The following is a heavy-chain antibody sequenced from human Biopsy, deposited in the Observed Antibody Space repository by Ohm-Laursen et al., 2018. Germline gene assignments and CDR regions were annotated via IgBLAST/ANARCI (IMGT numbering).Heavy chain of an antibody. J-gene: IGHJ6*02. CDR2: ISGSGTLI. D-gene: IGHD4-17*01. CDR1: GFTFSDYY. CDR3: ARKICGDYEVPYSYGMDV. V-gene: IGHV3-11*01. Sequence: SLRLSCAASGFTFSDYYIIWVRQAPGRGLEWVSYISGSGTLIYYRDSVKGRFTISRDSAKNSLYLQMDSLRAEDTAVYYCARKICGDYEVPYSYGMDVWGLGTTVTVSS.